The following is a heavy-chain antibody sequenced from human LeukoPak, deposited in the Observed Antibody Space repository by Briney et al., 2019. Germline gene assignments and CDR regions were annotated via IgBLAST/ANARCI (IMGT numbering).Heavy chain of an antibody. J-gene: IGHJ5*02. Sequence: GGSLRLSCAASGFTFSSYSMNWVRQAPGKGLEWVSYISSSSSTIYYADAVKGRFTISRDNAKNSLYLQMNSLRDEDTAVYYCARDFAPYDFWSGTSKQYNWFDPWGQGTLVTVSS. CDR3: ARDFAPYDFWSGTSKQYNWFDP. D-gene: IGHD3-3*01. V-gene: IGHV3-48*02. CDR1: GFTFSSYS. CDR2: ISSSSSTI.